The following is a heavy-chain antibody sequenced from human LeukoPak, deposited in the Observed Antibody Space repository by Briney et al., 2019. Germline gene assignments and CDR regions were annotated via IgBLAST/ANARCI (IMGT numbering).Heavy chain of an antibody. V-gene: IGHV1-18*01. CDR1: GYTFSNYA. J-gene: IGHJ4*02. CDR2: ISGYNGNT. D-gene: IGHD3-3*01. Sequence: GASVKVSCKASGYTFSNYAISWVRQAPGQGLEWMGWISGYNGNTNYAQNLQGRVTVTTDTSTSTAYMELRSLRSDDTAVYYCARQDDFWSGYFGYFDYWGQGTLVTVSS. CDR3: ARQDDFWSGYFGYFDY.